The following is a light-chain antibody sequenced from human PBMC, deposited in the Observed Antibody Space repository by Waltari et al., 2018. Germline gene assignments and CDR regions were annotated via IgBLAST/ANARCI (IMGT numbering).Light chain of an antibody. CDR2: EGS. J-gene: IGLJ2*01. CDR1: SSDVGSYSL. Sequence: QSALPQPASVSGSPGQSITISCTGSSSDVGSYSLVSWYQHHPGKAPKLMIDEGSKRPSGVSNRFSGSKSGNTASLTISGLQAEDEADYYCSSYASSSTFVLFGGGTKLIVL. V-gene: IGLV2-23*03. CDR3: SSYASSSTFVL.